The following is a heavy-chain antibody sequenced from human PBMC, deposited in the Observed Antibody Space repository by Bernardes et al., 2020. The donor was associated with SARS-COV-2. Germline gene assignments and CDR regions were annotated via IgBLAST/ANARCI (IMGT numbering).Heavy chain of an antibody. D-gene: IGHD6-19*01. Sequence: ASVKVSCKVSGYTLTEISMHWVRQAPEKGLEWMGSFDPEDGETIYAQKFQGRVTMTEDTSTDTSYTELRSLRSDDTAVYYCASSRWLIPPDYWGQGTLVTVSS. V-gene: IGHV1-24*01. J-gene: IGHJ4*02. CDR1: GYTLTEIS. CDR3: ASSRWLIPPDY. CDR2: FDPEDGET.